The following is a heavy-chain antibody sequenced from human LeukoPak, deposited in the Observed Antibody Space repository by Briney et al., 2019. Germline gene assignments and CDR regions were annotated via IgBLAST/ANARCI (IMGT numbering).Heavy chain of an antibody. CDR3: ARDCSSTTCYTRSFDP. D-gene: IGHD2-2*02. CDR2: IYHSGST. Sequence: SETLSLTCTVPGYSISSGYYWGWIRQPPGKGLEWIGSIYHSGSTYYNPSLKSRVTISGDTSKNQFSLNLSSVTATDTAVYYCARDCSSTTCYTRSFDPWGQGTLVTVSS. J-gene: IGHJ5*02. V-gene: IGHV4-38-2*02. CDR1: GYSISSGYY.